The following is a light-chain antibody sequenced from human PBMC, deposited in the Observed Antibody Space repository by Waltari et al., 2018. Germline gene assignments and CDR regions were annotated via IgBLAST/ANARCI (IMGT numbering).Light chain of an antibody. CDR1: SSDLGTFNL. J-gene: IGLJ1*01. Sequence: QSALTQPASVSGSPGQSITISCTGTSSDLGTFNLVPWYQQHPGKVPKLLIYEVTKRPSGVSNRFSGSKSGNTASLSISGLQAEDEADYYCCSYAVGSTYVFGTGTKVAVL. V-gene: IGLV2-23*02. CDR2: EVT. CDR3: CSYAVGSTYV.